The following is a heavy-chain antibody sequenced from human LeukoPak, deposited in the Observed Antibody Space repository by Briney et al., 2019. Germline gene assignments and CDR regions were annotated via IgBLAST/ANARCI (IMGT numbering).Heavy chain of an antibody. CDR2: IYHSGST. CDR3: AGSRYYDYVWGTFQGFDP. D-gene: IGHD3-16*01. CDR1: GGSISSGGYS. V-gene: IGHV4-30-2*01. J-gene: IGHJ5*02. Sequence: SETLSLTCTVSGGSISSGGYSWSWIRQPPGKGLEWIGYIYHSGSTYYNPSPKSRVTISVDRSKNQFSLKLSSVTAADTAVYYCAGSRYYDYVWGTFQGFDPWGQGTLVTVSS.